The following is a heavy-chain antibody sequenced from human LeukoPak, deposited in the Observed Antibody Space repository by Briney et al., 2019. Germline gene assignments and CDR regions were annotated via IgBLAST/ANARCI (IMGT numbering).Heavy chain of an antibody. Sequence: GGSLRLSCAASGFTFSSYSMNWVRQAPGKGLEWVSYISSSSTVYYADSVKGRFTISRDNAKNSLYLQMNSLRDEDTAVYYCARVFGYTYYLDYWGQGTLVTVSS. V-gene: IGHV3-48*02. CDR1: GFTFSSYS. CDR2: ISSSSTV. D-gene: IGHD5-12*01. CDR3: ARVFGYTYYLDY. J-gene: IGHJ4*02.